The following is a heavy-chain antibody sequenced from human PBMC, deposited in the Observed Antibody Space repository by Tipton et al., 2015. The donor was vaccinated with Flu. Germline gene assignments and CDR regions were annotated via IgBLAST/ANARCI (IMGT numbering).Heavy chain of an antibody. V-gene: IGHV4-31*01. CDR3: ARRSGTGSYPHFFDY. CDR1: GGSISSGPYY. J-gene: IGHJ4*02. Sequence: TLSLTCSVSGGSISSGPYYWTWIRQHPGKGLEWIGYMYYGGSTYYSPSLQSLVTISFDMSKNQFSLNLNSVTAADTAVYYCARRSGTGSYPHFFDYWGQGIVVTVSS. CDR2: MYYGGST. D-gene: IGHD3-10*01.